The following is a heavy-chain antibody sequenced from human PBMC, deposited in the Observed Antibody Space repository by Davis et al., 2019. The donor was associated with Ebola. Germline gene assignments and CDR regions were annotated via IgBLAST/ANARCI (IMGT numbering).Heavy chain of an antibody. Sequence: SQTLSLTCAISGDSVSSNTAAWNWIRQSPSRGLEWLGRTYYRSKWFVDYAVSVKSRMTINSDTSKNQFSLQLSSETPEDTAVYYCARDPPYDQGYDYWGQGILVTVSS. D-gene: IGHD3-22*01. CDR2: TYYRSKWFV. CDR1: GDSVSSNTAA. J-gene: IGHJ4*02. V-gene: IGHV6-1*01. CDR3: ARDPPYDQGYDY.